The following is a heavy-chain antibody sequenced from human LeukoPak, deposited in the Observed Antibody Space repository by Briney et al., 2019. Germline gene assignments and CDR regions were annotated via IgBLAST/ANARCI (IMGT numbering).Heavy chain of an antibody. CDR1: GFTFDDYA. CDR2: ISWDGGST. CDR3: AKDRPGGIQLWPWLGGERYYYYYMDV. V-gene: IGHV3-43D*03. Sequence: PGRSLRLSCAASGFTFDDYAMHWVRQAPGKGLEWVSLISWDGGSTYYADSVKGRFTISRDNSKNSLYLQMNSLRAEDTALYYCAKDRPGGIQLWPWLGGERYYYYYMDVWGKGTTVTVSS. D-gene: IGHD5-18*01. J-gene: IGHJ6*03.